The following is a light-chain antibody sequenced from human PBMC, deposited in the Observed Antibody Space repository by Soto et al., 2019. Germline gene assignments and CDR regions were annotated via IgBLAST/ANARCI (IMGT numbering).Light chain of an antibody. Sequence: EIVLTQSPGTLSLSPGERATLSCRASQTVRNSYLAWYQQKPGQAPRLLIYGVSARATGIQDRFSGSGSGTDFTLTISRLEPEDFAVFYCQQYDGSLPYTFGQGTKLEIK. CDR2: GVS. V-gene: IGKV3-20*01. CDR3: QQYDGSLPYT. CDR1: QTVRNSY. J-gene: IGKJ2*01.